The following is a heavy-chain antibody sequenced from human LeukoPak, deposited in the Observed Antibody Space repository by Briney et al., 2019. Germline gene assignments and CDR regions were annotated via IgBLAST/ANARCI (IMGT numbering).Heavy chain of an antibody. CDR2: IIPIFGTA. Sequence: SVTVSCKASGGTFSIYAISWVRQAPGQGLEWMGGIIPIFGTANYAQKFQGRVTITADKSTSTAYMELSSLRSEDTAVYYCARFEYQLPLYGMDVWGKGTTVTVSS. J-gene: IGHJ6*04. CDR3: ARFEYQLPLYGMDV. CDR1: GGTFSIYA. D-gene: IGHD2-2*01. V-gene: IGHV1-69*06.